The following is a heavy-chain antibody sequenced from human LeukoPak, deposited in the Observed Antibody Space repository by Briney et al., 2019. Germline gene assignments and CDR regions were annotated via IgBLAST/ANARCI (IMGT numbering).Heavy chain of an antibody. CDR2: ISSSGSTI. V-gene: IGHV3-11*04. Sequence: SGGSLRLSCAASGFTFSDYYMSWIRQAPGKGLEWVSYISSSGSTIYYADSVKGRFTISRDNAKNSLYLQMNSLRAEDTAVYYCARDDYYGSGSYIDYWGQGTLVTVSS. D-gene: IGHD3-10*01. J-gene: IGHJ4*02. CDR1: GFTFSDYY. CDR3: ARDDYYGSGSYIDY.